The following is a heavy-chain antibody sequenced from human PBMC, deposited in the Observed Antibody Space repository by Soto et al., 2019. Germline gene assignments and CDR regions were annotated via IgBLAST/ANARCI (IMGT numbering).Heavy chain of an antibody. V-gene: IGHV1-18*01. Sequence: QVQLVQSGAEVKKPGASVKVSCKASGYTFATSDIGWVRQAPGQGLEWMGWITPHNGNTNYAQRRQGRVTMTTDTSTSTAYMEGRSLRSDDTAVYYCATLAPCHRETCYSRPLDYWGQGTPVTVSS. J-gene: IGHJ4*02. CDR3: ATLAPCHRETCYSRPLDY. D-gene: IGHD2-15*01. CDR2: ITPHNGNT. CDR1: GYTFATSD.